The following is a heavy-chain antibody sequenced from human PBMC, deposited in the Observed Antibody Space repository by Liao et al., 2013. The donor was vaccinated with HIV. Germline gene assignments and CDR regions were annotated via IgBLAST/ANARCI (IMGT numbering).Heavy chain of an antibody. J-gene: IGHJ4*02. D-gene: IGHD2-2*01. CDR3: ARSRSYPGSSLHFDY. Sequence: QVQLQQWGAGLLKPSETLSLTCAVYGGSFSGYYWSWIRQPPGKGLEWIGEINHSGSTNYNPSLKSRVTISVDTSKNQFSLKLSSVTAADTAVYFCARSRSYPGSSLHFDYWGQGTLVTVSS. CDR2: INHSGST. V-gene: IGHV4-34*01. CDR1: GGSFSGYY.